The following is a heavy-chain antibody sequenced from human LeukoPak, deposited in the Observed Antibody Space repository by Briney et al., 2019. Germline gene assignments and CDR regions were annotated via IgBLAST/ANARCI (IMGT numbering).Heavy chain of an antibody. CDR2: ISGSGGST. D-gene: IGHD3-10*01. Sequence: GGSLRLSCAASGFTFSSYAMSWVRQAPGKGLEWVSAISGSGGSTYYADSVKGRFTISRDNAKNSLYLQMNSLRAEDTAVYYCARPDYYGSGRFDSWGQGTLVTVSS. CDR1: GFTFSSYA. J-gene: IGHJ5*01. CDR3: ARPDYYGSGRFDS. V-gene: IGHV3-23*01.